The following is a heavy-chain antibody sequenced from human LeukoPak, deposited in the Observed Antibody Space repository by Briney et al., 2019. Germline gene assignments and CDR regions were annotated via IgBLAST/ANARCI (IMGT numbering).Heavy chain of an antibody. V-gene: IGHV3-21*01. CDR3: ARGLYYGSGRIRSWFDP. Sequence: GGSLRLSCAASGFTFSSYSMNWVRQAPGKGLEWVSSISSSSYIYYADSVKGRFTISRDNAKNSLYLQMNSLRAEDTAVYYCARGLYYGSGRIRSWFDPWGQGTLVTVSS. CDR1: GFTFSSYS. J-gene: IGHJ5*02. D-gene: IGHD3-10*01. CDR2: ISSSSYI.